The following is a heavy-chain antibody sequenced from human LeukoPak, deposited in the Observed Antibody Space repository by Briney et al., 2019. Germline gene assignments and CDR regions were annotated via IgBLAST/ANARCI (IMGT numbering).Heavy chain of an antibody. CDR3: ARGPFSSSWSEFDY. V-gene: IGHV3-21*06. CDR1: GFTFSDYS. D-gene: IGHD6-13*01. J-gene: IGHJ4*02. CDR2: ISGDSRYI. Sequence: GGSLRLSCAASGFTFSDYSLNWVRQAPGKGLEWVSCISGDSRYIYYADSVKGRSTISRDNAQNSLYLHMNSLRAEDTAVYYCARGPFSSSWSEFDYWGQGTLVTVSS.